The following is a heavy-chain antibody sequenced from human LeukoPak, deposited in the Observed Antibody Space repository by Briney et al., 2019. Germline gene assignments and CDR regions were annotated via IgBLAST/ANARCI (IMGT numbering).Heavy chain of an antibody. CDR2: INHSGST. Sequence: SETLSLTCAVYGGSFSGYYWSWIRQPPGKGLEWSGEINHSGSTNYNPSLKSRVTTSVDTSKNQFSLKLSSVPAADTAVYYCARHGGWYYFDYWGQGTLVTVSS. CDR3: ARHGGWYYFDY. V-gene: IGHV4-34*01. J-gene: IGHJ4*02. CDR1: GGSFSGYY. D-gene: IGHD6-19*01.